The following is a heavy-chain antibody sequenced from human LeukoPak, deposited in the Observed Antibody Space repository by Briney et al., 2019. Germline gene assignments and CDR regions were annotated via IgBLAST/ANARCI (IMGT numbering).Heavy chain of an antibody. CDR2: ISWDGGST. J-gene: IGHJ6*03. CDR1: GFTFDDYA. Sequence: TGGSLRLSCAASGFTFDDYAMHWVRQAPGKGLEWVSLISWDGGSTYYADSVKGRFTISRDNSKNSLYLQMNSLRAEDTALYYCAKDRRRWLQGWGHYMDVWGKGTTVTVSS. CDR3: AKDRRRWLQGWGHYMDV. V-gene: IGHV3-43D*03. D-gene: IGHD5-24*01.